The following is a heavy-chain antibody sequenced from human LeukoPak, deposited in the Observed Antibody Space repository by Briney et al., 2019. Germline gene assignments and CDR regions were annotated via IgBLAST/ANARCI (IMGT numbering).Heavy chain of an antibody. CDR2: ISSGGGDT. J-gene: IGHJ4*02. V-gene: IGHV3-23*01. Sequence: PGGSLRLSCAASGFTFSSSAMSWVRQTPGKGLEWVSGISSGGGDTRYADSVKGRFTISRDNSKNMMYLQMNSLRAEDTAIYYCAKKSSGLNPFDYWGQGTLVTVPS. CDR3: AKKSSGLNPFDY. CDR1: GFTFSSSA. D-gene: IGHD1-14*01.